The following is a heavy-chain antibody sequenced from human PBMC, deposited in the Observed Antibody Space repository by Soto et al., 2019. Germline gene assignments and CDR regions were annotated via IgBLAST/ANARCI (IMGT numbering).Heavy chain of an antibody. D-gene: IGHD3-22*01. CDR2: IWYDGSNK. Sequence: PGGSLRLSCAASGFTFSSYGMHWVRQASGKGLEWVAVIWYDGSNKYYADSVKGRFTISRDNSKNTLYLQMNSLRAEDTAVYYCARNYDSSGYSWFDPWGQGTLVTVSS. J-gene: IGHJ5*02. CDR1: GFTFSSYG. V-gene: IGHV3-33*01. CDR3: ARNYDSSGYSWFDP.